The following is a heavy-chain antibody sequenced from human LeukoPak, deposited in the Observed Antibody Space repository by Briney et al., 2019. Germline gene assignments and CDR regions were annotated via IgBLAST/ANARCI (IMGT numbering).Heavy chain of an antibody. V-gene: IGHV3-30*04. CDR1: GFTFSSYA. D-gene: IGHD3-3*01. J-gene: IGHJ6*04. CDR2: ISYDGSNK. Sequence: GGSLRLSCAASGFTFSSYAMHWVRQAPGKGLEWVAVISYDGSNKYYADSVKGRFTISRDNSKNTLYLQMNSLRAEDTAVYYCARSGRVLLEWVPTYYYYGMDVWGKGTTVTVSS. CDR3: ARSGRVLLEWVPTYYYYGMDV.